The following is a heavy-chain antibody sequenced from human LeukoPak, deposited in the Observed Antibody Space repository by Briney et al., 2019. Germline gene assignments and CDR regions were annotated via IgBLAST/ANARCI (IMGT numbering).Heavy chain of an antibody. D-gene: IGHD3-3*01. V-gene: IGHV4-4*07. CDR1: GGSISSYY. J-gene: IGHJ3*02. Sequence: SETLSLTCTVSGGSISSYYWSWIRQPAGKGLEWIGRIYTSGSTNYNPSLKSRVTMSVDTSKNQFSLKLSSVTAADTAVYYCARESAVTIFGVVINDAFDIWGQGTMVTVSS. CDR2: IYTSGST. CDR3: ARESAVTIFGVVINDAFDI.